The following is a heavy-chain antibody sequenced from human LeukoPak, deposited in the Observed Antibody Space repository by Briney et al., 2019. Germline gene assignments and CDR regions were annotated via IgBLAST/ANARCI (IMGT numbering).Heavy chain of an antibody. D-gene: IGHD6-13*01. Sequence: QSGGSLRLSCTASAFTFSDHWMHWVRQAPGKGLEWVAIISHDGSEKSYVDSVKGRFTISRDNAKNSLYLQMNSLRAEDTAVYYCARFPAAGTAGDMDYWGQGTLVTVSS. CDR2: ISHDGSEK. CDR1: AFTFSDHW. CDR3: ARFPAAGTAGDMDY. V-gene: IGHV3-7*03. J-gene: IGHJ4*02.